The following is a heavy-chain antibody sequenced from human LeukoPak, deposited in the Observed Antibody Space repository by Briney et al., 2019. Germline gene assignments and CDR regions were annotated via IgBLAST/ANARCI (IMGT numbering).Heavy chain of an antibody. CDR2: ISGRSDAT. CDR1: GFTFRNYA. D-gene: IGHD3-9*01. J-gene: IGHJ4*02. CDR3: AKWGDYDVLTGYYDPDY. Sequence: GGSLRLSCVASGFTFRNYAMSWVRQAPGKGLEWVSAISGRSDATYYADSVKGRFTISRDSSRNTLFLQMNSLRADDTAVYYCAKWGDYDVLTGYYDPDYWGQGTLVTVSS. V-gene: IGHV3-23*01.